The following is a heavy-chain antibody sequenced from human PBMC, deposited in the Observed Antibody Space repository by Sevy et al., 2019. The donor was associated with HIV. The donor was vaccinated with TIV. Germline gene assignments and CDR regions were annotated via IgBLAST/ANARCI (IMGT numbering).Heavy chain of an antibody. CDR3: AKAVVGYYFDY. V-gene: IGHV3-43*01. CDR1: GFTFHDYT. J-gene: IGHJ4*02. Sequence: GGSLRLSCAASGFTFHDYTMHWVRQAPGKGLEWVSLISWDGDSIHYADSVKGRLTISRDNTKNSLYLEMNRLRTEDTAFYYCAKAVVGYYFDYWGQGTLVTVSS. D-gene: IGHD2-15*01. CDR2: ISWDGDSI.